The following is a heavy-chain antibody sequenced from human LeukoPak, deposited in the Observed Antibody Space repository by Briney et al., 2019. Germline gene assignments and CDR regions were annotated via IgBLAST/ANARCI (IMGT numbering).Heavy chain of an antibody. D-gene: IGHD3-22*01. CDR2: IYYSGST. CDR3: ARVGRPYYYDSSGSDAFDY. Sequence: SETLSLTCTVSGGSISSSSYYRGWIRQPPGKGLEWIGSIYYSGSTYYNPSLKSRVTISVDTSKNQFSLKLSSVTAADTAVYYCARVGRPYYYDSSGSDAFDYWGQGTLVTVSS. J-gene: IGHJ4*02. V-gene: IGHV4-39*07. CDR1: GGSISSSSYY.